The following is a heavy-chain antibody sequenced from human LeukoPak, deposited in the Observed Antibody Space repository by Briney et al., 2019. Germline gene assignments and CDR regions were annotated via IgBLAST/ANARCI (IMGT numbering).Heavy chain of an antibody. CDR3: AKDLSYGPDY. CDR2: IRFDGNPT. Sequence: GGSLRLSCAASGFTFSNRGMHWIRQAPGKGLEWLSFIRFDGNPTYSADSVKGRFTISRDNSKNTVYLQMNSLRVEDTAVYYCAKDLSYGPDYWGQGTLVTVSS. V-gene: IGHV3-30*02. J-gene: IGHJ4*02. D-gene: IGHD5-18*01. CDR1: GFTFSNRG.